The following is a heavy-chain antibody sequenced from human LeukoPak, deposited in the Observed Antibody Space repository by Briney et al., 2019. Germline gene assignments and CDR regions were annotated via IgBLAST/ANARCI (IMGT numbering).Heavy chain of an antibody. CDR1: GFTFSSYT. D-gene: IGHD3-10*01. J-gene: IGHJ2*01. Sequence: GGSLRLSCAASGFTFSSYTMNWVRQAPGKGLEWVTFIRYDGSNKYYADSVKGRFTISRDNSKNTLYLQMNSLRAEDTAVYYCAKDGGHTFYGSGSYRRYFDLWGRGTLVTVSS. CDR2: IRYDGSNK. V-gene: IGHV3-30*02. CDR3: AKDGGHTFYGSGSYRRYFDL.